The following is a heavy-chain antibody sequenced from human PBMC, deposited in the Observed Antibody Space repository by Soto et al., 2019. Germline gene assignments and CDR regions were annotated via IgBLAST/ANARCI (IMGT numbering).Heavy chain of an antibody. J-gene: IGHJ6*01. V-gene: IGHV4-59*01. Sequence: PSETLSLTCTVSCGSISSYYWSWIRQPPGKGLEWVVYIYYSGSTNYNPSLKSRVTISVDTSKNQFSLKLSSVTAADTAVYYCARDPKGGYSGYGPGMAVWGQGTTVTVSS. CDR1: CGSISSYY. CDR3: ARDPKGGYSGYGPGMAV. D-gene: IGHD5-12*01. CDR2: IYYSGST.